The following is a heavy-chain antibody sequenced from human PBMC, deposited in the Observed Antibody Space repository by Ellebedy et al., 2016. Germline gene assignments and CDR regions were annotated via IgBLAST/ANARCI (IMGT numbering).Heavy chain of an antibody. Sequence: GESLKISXAASGFRVTSNDMSWVRQAPGRGLELVSLMYAGGSEYYADSVKGRFAITRDNAKNSLFLQMSSLRADDSAVYYCSRVLGAVAGTVYFHGMDAWGQGTAVTVSS. V-gene: IGHV3-53*01. CDR3: SRVLGAVAGTVYFHGMDA. J-gene: IGHJ6*02. CDR1: GFRVTSND. CDR2: MYAGGSE. D-gene: IGHD3-3*01.